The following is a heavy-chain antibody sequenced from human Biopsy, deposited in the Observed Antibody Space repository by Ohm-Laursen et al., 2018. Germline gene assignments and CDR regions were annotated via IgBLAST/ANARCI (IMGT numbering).Heavy chain of an antibody. D-gene: IGHD3-22*01. CDR3: ARDRGYYSDRTVPGYFDL. J-gene: IGHJ2*01. CDR2: VYYTGST. CDR1: GDSISSYY. V-gene: IGHV4-59*01. Sequence: TLSLTCTVSGDSISSYYWSWIRQRPGKGLEWIGYVYYTGSTDYNPSLQSRVTISVDTSKNHFSLRLRSVTPADTAIYYCARDRGYYSDRTVPGYFDLWGRGTLVTVSS.